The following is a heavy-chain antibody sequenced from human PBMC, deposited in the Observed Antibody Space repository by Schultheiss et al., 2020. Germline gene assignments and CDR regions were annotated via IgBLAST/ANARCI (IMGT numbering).Heavy chain of an antibody. CDR1: GYTITYYY. CDR3: ARNLPKGGLFDS. Sequence: GESLKISCKASGYTITYYYMHWVRQAPGQGLEWMGIINPSGGSTSYAQKFQGRVTMTSDTSTSTVYMELSSLRSEDTAVYYCARNLPKGGLFDSWGQGTLVTVSS. D-gene: IGHD1-14*01. CDR2: INPSGGST. J-gene: IGHJ4*02. V-gene: IGHV1-46*01.